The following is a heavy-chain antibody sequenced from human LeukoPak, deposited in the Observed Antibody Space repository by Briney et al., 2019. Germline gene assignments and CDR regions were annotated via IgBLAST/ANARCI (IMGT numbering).Heavy chain of an antibody. J-gene: IGHJ4*02. D-gene: IGHD3-22*01. Sequence: GASVKVSCKASGYTFTSYYMHWVRQAPGQGLEWMGIINPSGGSTSYAQKFQGRVTMTRDTSTSTVYMELSSLRSEDTAVYYCARDAYYYDSSGYSEIDYWGQGTLVTVSS. V-gene: IGHV1-46*01. CDR3: ARDAYYYDSSGYSEIDY. CDR2: INPSGGST. CDR1: GYTFTSYY.